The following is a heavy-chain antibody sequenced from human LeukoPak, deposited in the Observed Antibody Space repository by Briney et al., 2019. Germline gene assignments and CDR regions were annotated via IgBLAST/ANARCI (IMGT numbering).Heavy chain of an antibody. V-gene: IGHV5-51*01. CDR3: ARTITMVRGVIYWFDP. Sequence: GESLKISCKGSGYSFTSYWIGWVRQMPGKGLEWMGIIYPGDSDTRYSPSFQGQVTISADKSISTAYLQWSSLKASDTAMYYCARTITMVRGVIYWFDPWGQGNLVTVSS. CDR2: IYPGDSDT. D-gene: IGHD3-10*01. J-gene: IGHJ5*02. CDR1: GYSFTSYW.